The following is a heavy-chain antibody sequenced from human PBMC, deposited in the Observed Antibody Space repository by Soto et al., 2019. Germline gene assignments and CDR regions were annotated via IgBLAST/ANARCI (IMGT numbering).Heavy chain of an antibody. CDR1: GGSFSAYY. Sequence: SETLSLTCAVYGGSFSAYYWSWIRQPPGKGLEWIGEINHSGGTYYNPSLKSRVTISVDTAKNQFSLNLRSVTAADTAIYFCARRERYYGSPGWFDPWGQGTLVTV. CDR2: INHSGGT. V-gene: IGHV4-34*01. CDR3: ARRERYYGSPGWFDP. J-gene: IGHJ5*02. D-gene: IGHD3-10*01.